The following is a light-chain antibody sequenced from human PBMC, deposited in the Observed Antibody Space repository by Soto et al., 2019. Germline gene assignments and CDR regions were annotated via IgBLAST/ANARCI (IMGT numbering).Light chain of an antibody. CDR2: EVT. CDR1: SSDVGAYIY. V-gene: IGLV2-14*01. CDR3: CSYTSSRTYV. J-gene: IGLJ1*01. Sequence: QSALTQPASVSGSPGQSITISCTGTSSDVGAYIYVSWYQHHPGKAPKVMIYEVTNRPSGVSDRFSDSKSGNTASLTISGLQAEDEADYYCCSYTSSRTYVFGTGTKVTAL.